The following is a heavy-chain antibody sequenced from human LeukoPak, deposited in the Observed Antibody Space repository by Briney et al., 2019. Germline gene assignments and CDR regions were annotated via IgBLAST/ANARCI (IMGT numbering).Heavy chain of an antibody. CDR2: IIPIFGTA. Sequence: ASVKVSCKASGGTFSSYAISWVRQAPGQGLEWMGGIIPIFGTANYAQKFQGGVTITTDESTNTAYMELSSLRSEDTAVYYCARDQGYYYDSSGYYSWGQGTLVTVSS. V-gene: IGHV1-69*05. CDR1: GGTFSSYA. CDR3: ARDQGYYYDSSGYYS. J-gene: IGHJ4*02. D-gene: IGHD3-22*01.